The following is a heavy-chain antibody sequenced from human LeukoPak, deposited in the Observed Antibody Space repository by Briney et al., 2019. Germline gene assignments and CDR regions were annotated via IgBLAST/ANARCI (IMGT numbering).Heavy chain of an antibody. D-gene: IGHD5-12*01. V-gene: IGHV4-39*01. Sequence: PSETPSLTCTVSGVSISSSSYYWGWIRQPPGKGLEWIGSVYYSGSTYYNPSLKSRVTISVDTSKNQFSLKLSSVTAADTALYYCARRLRGFDSWGQGTLVTVSS. J-gene: IGHJ5*01. CDR3: ARRLRGFDS. CDR2: VYYSGST. CDR1: GVSISSSSYY.